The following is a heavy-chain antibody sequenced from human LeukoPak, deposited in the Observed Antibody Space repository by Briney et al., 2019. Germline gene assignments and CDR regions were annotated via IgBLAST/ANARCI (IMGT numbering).Heavy chain of an antibody. Sequence: SETLSLTCTVSGGSISSSSYYWSWIRQPPGKGLEWIGGINHSGSTNYNPSLKSRVTISVDTSKNQFSLKLSSVTAADTAVYYCARVYCSSTSCYGPSQYFQHWGQGTLVTVSS. CDR1: GGSISSSSYY. CDR3: ARVYCSSTSCYGPSQYFQH. CDR2: INHSGST. J-gene: IGHJ1*01. V-gene: IGHV4-39*07. D-gene: IGHD2-2*01.